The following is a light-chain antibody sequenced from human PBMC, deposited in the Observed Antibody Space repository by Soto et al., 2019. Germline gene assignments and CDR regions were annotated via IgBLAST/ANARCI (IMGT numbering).Light chain of an antibody. Sequence: EVVLTQSPGTLSLSPGERATLSCRGSQSINNNYLAWYQQRPGQAPRLLIYGSSDRATGIPDRFSGSGSGTDFTLTISSLEPEDFAVYYCHQYGSSPPYTFGQGTKLEI. CDR3: HQYGSSPPYT. J-gene: IGKJ2*01. V-gene: IGKV3-20*01. CDR1: QSINNNY. CDR2: GSS.